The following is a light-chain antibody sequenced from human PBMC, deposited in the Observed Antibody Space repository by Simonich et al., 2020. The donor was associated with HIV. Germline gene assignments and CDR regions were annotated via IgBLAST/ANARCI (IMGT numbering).Light chain of an antibody. J-gene: IGKJ1*01. V-gene: IGKV1-5*03. CDR3: QQYSNYSRT. CDR1: QGISNS. Sequence: DIQMTQSPSSLSASVGDRVTITCRGSQGISNSLSWYQQKPGKAPKVLIYKASSLESGVPSRFSGSGSGTEFTLTISSLQPDDFATYFCQQYSNYSRTFGQGTKVDIK. CDR2: KAS.